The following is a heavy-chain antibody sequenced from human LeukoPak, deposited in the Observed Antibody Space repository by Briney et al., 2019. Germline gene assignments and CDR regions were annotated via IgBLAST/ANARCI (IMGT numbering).Heavy chain of an antibody. V-gene: IGHV1-3*01. Sequence: ASVKVSCKASGYIFTSYAMHWVRQAPGQRLEWMGWINAGYGNTKYSQKFQGRVTITRDTSASTAYMGLSSLRSEDTAVYYCAQNLIDSSGSDYWGQGTLVTVSS. CDR2: INAGYGNT. CDR1: GYIFTSYA. CDR3: AQNLIDSSGSDY. J-gene: IGHJ4*02. D-gene: IGHD6-19*01.